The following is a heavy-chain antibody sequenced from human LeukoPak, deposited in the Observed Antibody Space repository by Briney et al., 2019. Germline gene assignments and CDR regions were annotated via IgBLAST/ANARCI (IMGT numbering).Heavy chain of an antibody. J-gene: IGHJ3*02. CDR3: AKDNPHGATVNSGAFDI. CDR1: GFTSDDYA. Sequence: GGSLRLSCAASGFTSDDYAMHWVRQAPGKGLGWVSGISWNSGSIGYPDSVKGRFTISRDNAKNSLYLQMNSLRADDTALYYCAKDNPHGATVNSGAFDIWGQGTMVTVSS. V-gene: IGHV3-9*02. CDR2: ISWNSGSI. D-gene: IGHD4-17*01.